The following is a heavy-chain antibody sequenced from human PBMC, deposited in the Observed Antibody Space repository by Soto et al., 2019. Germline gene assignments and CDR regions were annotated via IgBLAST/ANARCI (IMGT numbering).Heavy chain of an antibody. D-gene: IGHD6-13*01. CDR3: ARDVSSWYTGGMDV. J-gene: IGHJ6*02. V-gene: IGHV3-30-3*01. CDR2: ISYDGSNK. CDR1: GFTFSSYA. Sequence: QVQLVESGGGVVQPGRSLRLSCAASGFTFSSYAMHWVRQAPGKGLEWVAVISYDGSNKYYADSVKGRFTISRDNSKNTLYLQMNSLRAEDTAVYYCARDVSSWYTGGMDVWGQGTTVTVSS.